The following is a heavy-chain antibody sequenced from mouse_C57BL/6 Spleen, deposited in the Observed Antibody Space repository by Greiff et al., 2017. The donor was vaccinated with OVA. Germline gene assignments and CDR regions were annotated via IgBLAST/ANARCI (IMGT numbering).Heavy chain of an antibody. CDR2: IDPSDSYT. CDR1: GYTFTSYW. Sequence: QVQLQQPGAELVKPGASVKLSCKASGYTFTSYWMQWVKQRPGQGLEWIGEIDPSDSYTNYNQKFKGKATLTVDTSSSTAYMQLSSLTSEDSAVYYCARGERGYYAMDYWGQGTSVTVSS. J-gene: IGHJ4*01. V-gene: IGHV1-50*01. CDR3: ARGERGYYAMDY.